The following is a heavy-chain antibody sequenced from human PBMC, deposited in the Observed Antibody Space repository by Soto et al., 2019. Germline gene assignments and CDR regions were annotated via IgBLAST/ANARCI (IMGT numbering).Heavy chain of an antibody. CDR3: ARDPYGSGSYYNLGFDY. CDR1: GGSISSYY. V-gene: IGHV4-59*01. CDR2: IYYSGST. J-gene: IGHJ4*02. Sequence: SETLSLTCTVSGGSISSYYWSWIRQPPGKGLEWIGYIYYSGSTNYNPSLKSRVTISVDTSKNQFSLKLSSVTAADTAVYYCARDPYGSGSYYNLGFDYWGQGTLVTLSS. D-gene: IGHD3-10*01.